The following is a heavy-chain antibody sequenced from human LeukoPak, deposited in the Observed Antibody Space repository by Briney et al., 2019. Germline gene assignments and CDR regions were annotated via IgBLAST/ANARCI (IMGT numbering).Heavy chain of an antibody. CDR1: GFTFSSYA. CDR2: ISGSGGST. D-gene: IGHD1-26*01. Sequence: GSLRLSCAASGFTFSSYAMSWVRQAPGKGLEWVSAISGSGGSTYYSDSVKGRFTISRDNPKNSLYLQMNSLRAEDTAVYYCARDGMRGMDVWGQGTTVTVSS. V-gene: IGHV3-23*01. CDR3: ARDGMRGMDV. J-gene: IGHJ6*02.